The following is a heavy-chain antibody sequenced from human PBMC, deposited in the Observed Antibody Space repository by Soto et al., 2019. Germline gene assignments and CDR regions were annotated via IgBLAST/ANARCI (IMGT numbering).Heavy chain of an antibody. CDR2: INHSGSP. V-gene: IGHV4-34*01. CDR3: ARVGYSSSWYSCDY. CDR1: GGSFSGYY. Sequence: QVQLQQWGAGLLKPSETLSLTCAVYGGSFSGYYWSWIRQPPGKGLEWIGEINHSGSPNYNPSLKSRVTISVDTSKNQFSLKLSSVTAADTAVYYCARVGYSSSWYSCDYWGQGTLVTVSS. J-gene: IGHJ4*02. D-gene: IGHD6-13*01.